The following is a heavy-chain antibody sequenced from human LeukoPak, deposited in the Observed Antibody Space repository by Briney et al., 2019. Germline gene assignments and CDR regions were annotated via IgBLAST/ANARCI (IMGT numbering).Heavy chain of an antibody. CDR1: GFTFSSYG. J-gene: IGHJ6*02. D-gene: IGHD3-10*01. Sequence: GGSLRLSCAASGFTFSSYGMHWVRQAPGKGLEWVAVISYDGSNKYYADSVKGRFTISRDNSKNTLYLQMNSLRAEDTAVYYCARALPPQVRGVLNYYYYGMDVWGQGTTVTVSS. CDR3: ARALPPQVRGVLNYYYYGMDV. V-gene: IGHV3-30*03. CDR2: ISYDGSNK.